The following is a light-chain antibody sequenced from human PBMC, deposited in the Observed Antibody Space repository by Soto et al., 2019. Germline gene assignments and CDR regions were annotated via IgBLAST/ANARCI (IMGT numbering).Light chain of an antibody. CDR3: QQINSLPFL. CDR1: QYISAY. Sequence: DIQWTPSQSLLSASVVDGATITSLASQYISAYSAWYQQKPGKAPKLMIYESSTLQSGVPSRCGGSGSGIEFPLTISVLLPEVFATYLYQQINSLPFLFGQGTRLE. J-gene: IGKJ5*01. CDR2: ESS. V-gene: IGKV1-9*01.